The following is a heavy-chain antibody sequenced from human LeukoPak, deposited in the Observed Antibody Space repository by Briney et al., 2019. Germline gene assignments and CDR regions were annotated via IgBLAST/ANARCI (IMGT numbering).Heavy chain of an antibody. V-gene: IGHV3-23*01. CDR2: ISFSGDNS. CDR1: GFNFRDAA. J-gene: IGHJ4*02. Sequence: PGGSLRLSCAASGFNFRDAAMTWVRQAPGKGLEWVSLISFSGDNSYYADSVKGRFTISRDNSKNTLSLQMNSLRAADTAVYYCAKGGGYSGDYVSAYWGQGTLVTVSS. CDR3: AKGGGYSGDYVSAY. D-gene: IGHD4-17*01.